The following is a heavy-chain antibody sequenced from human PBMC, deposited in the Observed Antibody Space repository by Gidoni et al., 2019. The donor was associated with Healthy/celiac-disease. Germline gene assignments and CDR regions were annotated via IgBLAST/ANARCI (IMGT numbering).Heavy chain of an antibody. CDR1: GFTFSSYG. D-gene: IGHD3-22*01. V-gene: IGHV3-33*01. CDR2: IWYDGSNK. Sequence: QVQLVESGGGVVQPGRSLRLSCAASGFTFSSYGMHWVRQAPGKGLEWVAVIWYDGSNKYYADSVKGRFTISRDNSKNTLYLQMNSLRAEDTAVYYCARGDSSGYYSGPASIPFDYWGQGTLVTVSS. CDR3: ARGDSSGYYSGPASIPFDY. J-gene: IGHJ4*02.